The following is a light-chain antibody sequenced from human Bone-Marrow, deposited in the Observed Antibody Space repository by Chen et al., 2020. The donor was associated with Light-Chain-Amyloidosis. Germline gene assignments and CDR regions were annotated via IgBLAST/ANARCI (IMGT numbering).Light chain of an antibody. CDR1: PSLLHANGYNY. V-gene: IGKV2-28*01. J-gene: IGKJ5*01. Sequence: MVMTQSPLSLPVTPGEPASISCRSSPSLLHANGYNYLYWDLQKAGQSPRFLIYLGSDRASGVTDRFSGSGAGTDFTLEICRVETEDVGVYYCMQGLRGVTFGQGTQLGI. CDR2: LGS. CDR3: MQGLRGVT.